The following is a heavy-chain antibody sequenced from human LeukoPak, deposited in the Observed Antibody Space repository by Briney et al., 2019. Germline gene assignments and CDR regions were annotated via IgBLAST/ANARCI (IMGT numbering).Heavy chain of an antibody. CDR3: ARRAVDYTSSDHAFDI. Sequence: SETLSLTCTVSGGSISRYYWSWIRQSPGKGLEWIGYIYYSGSTDYNPSLKSRVTILIDTSKTHFSLKLTSMTAADTAVYYCARRAVDYTSSDHAFDIWGPGTMVTVSS. D-gene: IGHD6-6*01. CDR1: GGSISRYY. J-gene: IGHJ3*02. V-gene: IGHV4-59*01. CDR2: IYYSGST.